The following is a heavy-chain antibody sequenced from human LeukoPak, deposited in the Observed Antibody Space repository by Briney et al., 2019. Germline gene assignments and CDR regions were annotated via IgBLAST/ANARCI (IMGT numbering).Heavy chain of an antibody. Sequence: SETLSLTCTVSGGSISSYYWSWIRQPAGKGLEWIGRISTSGSTNYSPSLKSRVSMSVDASKNQFSLRLRSVTDADTAVYYCAREDTGDYYSYYFDYWGQGTLVTVSS. J-gene: IGHJ4*02. CDR1: GGSISSYY. CDR2: ISTSGST. CDR3: AREDTGDYYSYYFDY. V-gene: IGHV4-4*07. D-gene: IGHD3-22*01.